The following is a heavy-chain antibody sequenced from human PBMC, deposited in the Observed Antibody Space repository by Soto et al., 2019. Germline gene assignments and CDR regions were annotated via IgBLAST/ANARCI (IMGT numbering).Heavy chain of an antibody. CDR1: GFNFSNHW. Sequence: GGSLRLSCAASGFNFSNHWMHWVRHAPGKGLVWVSRIKTDGNYTNYADSVKGRFTISRDNAQNTLYLQMNSLRAEDTAIYYCTRELVTTSIGYWGLGTLVTAPQ. J-gene: IGHJ4*02. CDR3: TRELVTTSIGY. D-gene: IGHD5-12*01. V-gene: IGHV3-74*01. CDR2: IKTDGNYT.